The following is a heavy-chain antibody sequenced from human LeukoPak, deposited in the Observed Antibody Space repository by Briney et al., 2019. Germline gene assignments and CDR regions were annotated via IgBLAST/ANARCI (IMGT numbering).Heavy chain of an antibody. V-gene: IGHV3-30*03. Sequence: GGSLRLSCAASGFTFSSYGMHWVRQAPGKGLEWVAVISYDGNYKYYPDSVKGRFTISRDNAKNSLYLQMNSLRAEDTAVYYCAREVKYYDILTGHNVNSGFDYWGQGTLVTVSS. CDR2: ISYDGNYK. CDR1: GFTFSSYG. CDR3: AREVKYYDILTGHNVNSGFDY. J-gene: IGHJ4*02. D-gene: IGHD3-9*01.